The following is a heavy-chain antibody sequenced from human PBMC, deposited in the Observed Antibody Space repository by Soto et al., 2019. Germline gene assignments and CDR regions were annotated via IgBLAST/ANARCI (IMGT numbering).Heavy chain of an antibody. J-gene: IGHJ5*02. D-gene: IGHD6-13*01. CDR2: IYYSGST. V-gene: IGHV4-59*01. CDR1: GGSISSYY. CDR3: ARVIAAAGWFDP. Sequence: TLSLTCTVSGGSISSYYWSWIRQPPGKGLEWIGYIYYSGSTNYNPSLKSRVTISVDTSKNQFSLKLSSVTAADTAVYYCARVIAAAGWFDPWGQGTLVTVSS.